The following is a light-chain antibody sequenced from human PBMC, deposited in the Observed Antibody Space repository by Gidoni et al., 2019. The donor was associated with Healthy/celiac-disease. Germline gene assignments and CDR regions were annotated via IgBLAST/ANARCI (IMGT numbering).Light chain of an antibody. CDR1: SSDVGGYNY. V-gene: IGLV2-14*01. CDR2: EVR. Sequence: QSTLTHPASVPGTHGQTTTVSCTGTSSDVGGYNYVSWYQQNQGKAPKLMLYEVRNRPSGGSNRLSVSKSGNTASLTLSGLQSEDEADYYCSSYTSSSTLYVFGAGTKVTVL. J-gene: IGLJ1*01. CDR3: SSYTSSSTLYV.